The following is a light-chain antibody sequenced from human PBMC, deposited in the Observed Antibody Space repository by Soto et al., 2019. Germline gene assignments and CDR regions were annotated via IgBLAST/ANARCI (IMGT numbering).Light chain of an antibody. Sequence: ENELTQSPGTLSLSPGERATISCRASQSVSSSYLAWYQQKSGQAPRLLIYGASFRATDIPDRFSGSWSGTDFTLTISRMETEYFAVYYCQQYGKSPLTFGGGTKVEIK. V-gene: IGKV3-20*01. CDR3: QQYGKSPLT. CDR1: QSVSSSY. CDR2: GAS. J-gene: IGKJ4*01.